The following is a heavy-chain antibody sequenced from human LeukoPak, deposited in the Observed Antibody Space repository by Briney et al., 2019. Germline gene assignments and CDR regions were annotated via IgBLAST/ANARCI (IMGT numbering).Heavy chain of an antibody. CDR1: GFTFSDYS. D-gene: IGHD1-26*01. CDR3: SFVGTSTTVY. V-gene: IGHV3-48*02. Sequence: GGSLRLSCAASGFTFSDYSMNWVRXAPGKXLEWVSYISGSGSTTYYADSVKGRFTISRDNAKNSLYLQMNSLRDEDTAVYYCSFVGTSTTVYWGQGTLVTVSS. J-gene: IGHJ4*02. CDR2: ISGSGSTT.